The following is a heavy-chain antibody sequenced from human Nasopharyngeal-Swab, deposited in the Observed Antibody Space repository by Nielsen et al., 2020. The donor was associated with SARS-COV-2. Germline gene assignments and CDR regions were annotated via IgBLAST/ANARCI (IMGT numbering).Heavy chain of an antibody. D-gene: IGHD1-26*01. CDR2: INDRGSG. J-gene: IGHJ4*02. V-gene: IGHV4-34*08. CDR3: ASISGSYLFDY. CDR1: GGTLNGFH. Sequence: SETLSLTCVVFGGTLNGFHWKWIRQTPGKGLEWIGEINDRGSGNYNPSLRSRVTISAGTSNIQFSLKLNSVTAAGTAVYYCASISGSYLFDYWGQGTLVTVSS.